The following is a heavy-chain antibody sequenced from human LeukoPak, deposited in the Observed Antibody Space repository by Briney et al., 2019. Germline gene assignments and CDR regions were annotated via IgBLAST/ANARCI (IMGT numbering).Heavy chain of an antibody. CDR3: ASDDGSGRIDY. CDR2: IYYSGST. V-gene: IGHV4-30-4*01. D-gene: IGHD3-10*01. Sequence: PSQTLSLTCTVSGGSISSGDYYWSWIRQPPGKGPEWIGYIYYSGSTYYNPSLKSRVTISVDTSKNQFSLKLSSVTAADTAVYYCASDDGSGRIDYWGQGTLVTVSS. J-gene: IGHJ4*02. CDR1: GGSISSGDYY.